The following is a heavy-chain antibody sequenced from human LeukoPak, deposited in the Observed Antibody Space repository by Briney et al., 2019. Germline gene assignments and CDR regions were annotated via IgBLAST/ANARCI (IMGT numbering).Heavy chain of an antibody. V-gene: IGHV4-4*09. CDR2: IYTSGST. CDR3: ARRTIAVAGHHNWFDP. CDR1: GASITNYY. Sequence: SETLSLTCTVSGASITNYYWGWTRQPPGKGLEWIGYIYTSGSTNYNPSLKSRVTISVDTSKNQFSLKLSSVTAADTAVYYCARRTIAVAGHHNWFDPWGQGTLVTVSS. D-gene: IGHD6-19*01. J-gene: IGHJ5*02.